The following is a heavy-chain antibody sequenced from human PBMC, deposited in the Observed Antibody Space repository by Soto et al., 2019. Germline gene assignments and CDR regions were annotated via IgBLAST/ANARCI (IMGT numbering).Heavy chain of an antibody. J-gene: IGHJ4*02. D-gene: IGHD1-26*01. V-gene: IGHV3-23*01. Sequence: GGSLRLSCAASGFTFSSYAMSWVRRAPGKGLEWVSVISGSGGSTYYADSVKGRFTISRDNSKNTLYLQMNSLRAEDTAVYYCAKRAWGYFYFDYWGQGTLVTVSS. CDR3: AKRAWGYFYFDY. CDR2: ISGSGGST. CDR1: GFTFSSYA.